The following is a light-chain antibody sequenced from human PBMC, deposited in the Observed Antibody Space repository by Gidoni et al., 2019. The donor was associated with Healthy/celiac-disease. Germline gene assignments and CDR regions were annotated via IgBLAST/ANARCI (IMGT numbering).Light chain of an antibody. V-gene: IGKV2-28*01. Sequence: IVMTQSPLSLPLTPGEPASISCRSSQSLLHSNGYNYLDWYLQKPGQSPQLLIYLGSNRASGVPDRFSGSGSGTDFTLKISRVEAEDVGVYYCMQALQTPPWTFGQGTKVEIK. CDR2: LGS. J-gene: IGKJ1*01. CDR3: MQALQTPPWT. CDR1: QSLLHSNGYNY.